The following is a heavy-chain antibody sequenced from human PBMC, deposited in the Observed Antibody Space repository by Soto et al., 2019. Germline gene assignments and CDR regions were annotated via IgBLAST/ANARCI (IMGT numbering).Heavy chain of an antibody. J-gene: IGHJ6*02. Sequence: RASVKVSCKASGGTFSSYTMSWVRQAPGQGLEWMGGIIPIFGTTTYAHKFQGRVTITADESTSTVYMELSSLRGEDTAVYYCARGALTTLAYYYGMDVWGQGTTVTVSS. D-gene: IGHD4-4*01. V-gene: IGHV1-69*13. CDR3: ARGALTTLAYYYGMDV. CDR1: GGTFSSYT. CDR2: IIPIFGTT.